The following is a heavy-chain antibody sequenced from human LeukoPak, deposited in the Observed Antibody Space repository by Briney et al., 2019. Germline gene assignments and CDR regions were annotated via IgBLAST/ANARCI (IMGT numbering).Heavy chain of an antibody. CDR2: INHSGST. CDR3: ARGSSSWYVRPFDY. V-gene: IGHV4-34*01. CDR1: GGSFSGYY. D-gene: IGHD6-13*01. J-gene: IGHJ4*02. Sequence: SETLSLTCAVYGGSFSGYYWSWIRQPPGKGLEWIGEINHSGSTNYDPSLKSRVTISVDTSKNQFSLKLSSVTAADTAVYYCARGSSSWYVRPFDYWGQGTLVTVSS.